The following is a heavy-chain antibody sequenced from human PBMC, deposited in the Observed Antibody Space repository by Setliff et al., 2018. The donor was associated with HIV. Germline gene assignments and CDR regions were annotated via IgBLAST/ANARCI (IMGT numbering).Heavy chain of an antibody. CDR1: GFTFSSYD. D-gene: IGHD3-22*01. J-gene: IGHJ3*02. CDR3: ARARDSSGYYPGAFDI. V-gene: IGHV3-13*01. Sequence: GGSLRLSCAASGFTFSSYDTHWVRQATGKGLEWVSAIGTAGDTYYPGSVKGRFTISRENAKNSLYLQMNSLRAGDTAVYYCARARDSSGYYPGAFDIWGQGTMVTVSS. CDR2: IGTAGDT.